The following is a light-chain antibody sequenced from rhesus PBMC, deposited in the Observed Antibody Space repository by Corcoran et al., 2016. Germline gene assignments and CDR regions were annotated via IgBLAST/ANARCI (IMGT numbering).Light chain of an antibody. CDR1: QGINNY. CDR2: RAS. CDR3: QQHDRSPWT. V-gene: IGKV1-69*01. J-gene: IGKJ1*01. Sequence: DIQMTQSPSSLSASVGDRVTITCRASQGINNYLAWYQQKQGKAPNLLIYRASNLETGVPSRFSGSGSGTDFTLTISGLQPEDFAPYYCQQHDRSPWTFGQGTKVDLK.